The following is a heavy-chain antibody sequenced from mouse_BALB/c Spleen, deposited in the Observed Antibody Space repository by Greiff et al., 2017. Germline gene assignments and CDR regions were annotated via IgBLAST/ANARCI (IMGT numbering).Heavy chain of an antibody. CDR3: ARGGYDYDGWFAY. D-gene: IGHD2-4*01. CDR1: GFSITSDYA. Sequence: DVQLQESGPGLVKPSQSLSLSCTVTGFSITSDYAWNWIRQFPGNKLEWVGYISYSGSTSYNPSLKSRIPITRDTSKNQFFLQLNSVTTEDTATYYCARGGYDYDGWFAYWGQGTLVTVSA. CDR2: ISYSGST. J-gene: IGHJ3*01. V-gene: IGHV3-2*02.